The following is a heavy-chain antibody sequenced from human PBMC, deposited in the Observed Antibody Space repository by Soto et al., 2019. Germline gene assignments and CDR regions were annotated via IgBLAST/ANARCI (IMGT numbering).Heavy chain of an antibody. Sequence: QVQLQESGPGLVKPSETLSLTCAVSSGSISSANWWSWVRQPPGKGLEWIGEIYHSGTTNYNPSLKSRVIISVDKSKNHFSLKLTSVTAADTAVYYCARASKGAEFDYWGQGTLVTVSS. J-gene: IGHJ4*02. CDR2: IYHSGTT. CDR1: SGSISSANW. V-gene: IGHV4-4*02. CDR3: ARASKGAEFDY.